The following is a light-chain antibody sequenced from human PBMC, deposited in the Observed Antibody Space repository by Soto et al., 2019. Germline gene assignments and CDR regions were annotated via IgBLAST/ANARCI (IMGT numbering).Light chain of an antibody. Sequence: EIVMTQSPATLSVSPGERATLSCRASQSVSSNLAWYQQKPGQAPRLLIYGASTRATGIPARFSGSGSGTEFTLTISSLQSEDFAVYYCQQYNNWPTSGQGTK. CDR3: QQYNNWPT. CDR2: GAS. J-gene: IGKJ1*01. V-gene: IGKV3-15*01. CDR1: QSVSSN.